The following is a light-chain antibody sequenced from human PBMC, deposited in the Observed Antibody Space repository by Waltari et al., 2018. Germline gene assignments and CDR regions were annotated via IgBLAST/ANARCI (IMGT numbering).Light chain of an antibody. J-gene: IGLJ2*01. CDR2: YDS. CDR1: NISTKL. Sequence: SYVLTPPPSVSVAPGETARITWGGENISTKLVHFYQQKPGQCPILVTYYDSDRPSGIPERFSGSNSGNTPTLTISRVEAGDEADYYCQVWDSSGDHVIFGGGTKLTVL. V-gene: IGLV3-21*01. CDR3: QVWDSSGDHVI.